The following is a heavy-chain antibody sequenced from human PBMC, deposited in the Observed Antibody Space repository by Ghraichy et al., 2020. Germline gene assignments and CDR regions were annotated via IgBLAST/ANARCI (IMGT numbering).Heavy chain of an antibody. CDR2: INHSGST. CDR1: GGSFSGYY. V-gene: IGHV4-34*01. Sequence: SETLSLTCAVYGGSFSGYYWSWIRQPPGKGLEWIGEINHSGSTNYNPSLKSRVTISVDTSKNQFSLKLSSVTAADTAVYYCARRTDIVVVVAAASFDYWGQGTLVTVSS. D-gene: IGHD2-15*01. CDR3: ARRTDIVVVVAAASFDY. J-gene: IGHJ4*02.